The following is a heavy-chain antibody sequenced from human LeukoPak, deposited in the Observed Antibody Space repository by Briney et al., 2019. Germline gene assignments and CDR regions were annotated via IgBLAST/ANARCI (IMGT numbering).Heavy chain of an antibody. CDR2: ISSSSSTI. CDR3: ARIRSKGY. Sequence: GGSLRLSCAASGFTFRSYSMNWVRQAPGKGLEWVSYISSSSSTIYYADSVKGRFTISRDNAKNSLYLQMNSLRAEDTAVYYCARIRSKGYWGQGTLVTVSS. V-gene: IGHV3-48*01. CDR1: GFTFRSYS. J-gene: IGHJ4*02.